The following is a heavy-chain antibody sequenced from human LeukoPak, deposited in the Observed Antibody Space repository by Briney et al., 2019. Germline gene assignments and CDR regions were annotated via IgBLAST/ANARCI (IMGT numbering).Heavy chain of an antibody. J-gene: IGHJ3*02. CDR3: ARGGGCSSTSCDKRDAFDI. Sequence: ASVKVSCKASGYTFTGYYMHWVRQAPGQGLEWMGWINPNSGGTNYAQKFQGRVTMTRDTSISTAYMELSRLRSDDTAVYYCARGGGCSSTSCDKRDAFDIWGQGTMVTVSS. CDR1: GYTFTGYY. V-gene: IGHV1-2*02. CDR2: INPNSGGT. D-gene: IGHD2-2*01.